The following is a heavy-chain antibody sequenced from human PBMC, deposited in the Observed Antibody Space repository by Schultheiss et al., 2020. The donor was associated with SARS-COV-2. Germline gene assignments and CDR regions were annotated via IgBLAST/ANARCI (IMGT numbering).Heavy chain of an antibody. V-gene: IGHV3-48*02. CDR1: GLTFSGYW. CDR3: ARDSRDYGDRSY. D-gene: IGHD4-17*01. J-gene: IGHJ4*02. Sequence: GGSLRLSCATSGLTFSGYWMSWVRQAPGKGLEWVSYISSSSSTIYYADSVKGRFTISRDNAKNSLYLQMNSLRDEDTAVYYCARDSRDYGDRSYWGQGTLVTVSS. CDR2: ISSSSSTI.